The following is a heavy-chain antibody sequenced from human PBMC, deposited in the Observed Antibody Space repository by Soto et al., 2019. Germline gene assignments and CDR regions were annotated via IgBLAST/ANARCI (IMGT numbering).Heavy chain of an antibody. CDR3: AKDRNWASSSWYGMDV. CDR2: ISGSGGST. V-gene: IGHV3-23*01. J-gene: IGHJ6*02. Sequence: EVQLLESGGGLVQPGGSLRLSCAASGFTFSSYAMSWVRQAPGKGLEWVSAISGSGGSTYYADSVKGWFTISRDNSKNTLYLQMNSLRAEDTAVYYCAKDRNWASSSWYGMDVWGQGTTVTVSS. CDR1: GFTFSSYA. D-gene: IGHD6-13*01.